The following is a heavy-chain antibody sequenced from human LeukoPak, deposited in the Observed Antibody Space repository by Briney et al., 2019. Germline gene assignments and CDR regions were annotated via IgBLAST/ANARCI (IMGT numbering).Heavy chain of an antibody. D-gene: IGHD4-17*01. Sequence: GGSLRLSCAASGFTFSSYAMSRVRQAPGKGLEWVSAISGSGGSTYYADSVKGRFTISRDNSKNTLYLQMNSLRAEDTAVYYCAKALDYGDWNYYYAMDVWGKGTTVTVSS. J-gene: IGHJ6*04. CDR1: GFTFSSYA. CDR3: AKALDYGDWNYYYAMDV. CDR2: ISGSGGST. V-gene: IGHV3-23*01.